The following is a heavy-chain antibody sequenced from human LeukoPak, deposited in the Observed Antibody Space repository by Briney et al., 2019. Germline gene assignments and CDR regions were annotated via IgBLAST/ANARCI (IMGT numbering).Heavy chain of an antibody. Sequence: SETLSLTCTVSGGSITSISHHWGWIRQPPGKGLEWIGSTYYSTSTQYNPSLKSRVTISVDTSKNQFSLKLSSVTAADTAVYYCARHTCSSGRCYKYYHYGMDVWGQGTTVTVSS. D-gene: IGHD2-15*01. CDR1: GGSITSISHH. V-gene: IGHV4-39*01. J-gene: IGHJ6*02. CDR2: TYYSTST. CDR3: ARHTCSSGRCYKYYHYGMDV.